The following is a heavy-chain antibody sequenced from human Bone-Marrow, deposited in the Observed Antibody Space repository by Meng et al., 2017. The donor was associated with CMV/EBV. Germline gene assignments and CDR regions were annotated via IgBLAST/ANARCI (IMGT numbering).Heavy chain of an antibody. J-gene: IGHJ4*01. Sequence: GESLKISCAASGFTFSSYGMHWVRQAPGKGLEWVAFIQYDGSNKYYADSVKGRFTISRDNSKNTLYLQMNSLRAEDTAVYYCAKESGIVDYWGQGTLVTFSS. D-gene: IGHD6-25*01. CDR2: IQYDGSNK. CDR1: GFTFSSYG. V-gene: IGHV3-30*02. CDR3: AKESGIVDY.